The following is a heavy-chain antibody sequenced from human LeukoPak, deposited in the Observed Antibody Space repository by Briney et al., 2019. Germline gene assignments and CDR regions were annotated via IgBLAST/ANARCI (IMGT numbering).Heavy chain of an antibody. CDR1: GGSIGRSSYY. Sequence: SETLSLTCSVSGGSIGRSSYYWGWTRQPPGKGLEWIGSIYYSGGTYYNPSLKSRVTISVDTSRNQFSLKLGSVTAADTAVYYCARHGSIATGAFTYWGQGTLVAVSS. CDR3: ARHGSIATGAFTY. D-gene: IGHD6-13*01. CDR2: IYYSGGT. V-gene: IGHV4-39*01. J-gene: IGHJ4*02.